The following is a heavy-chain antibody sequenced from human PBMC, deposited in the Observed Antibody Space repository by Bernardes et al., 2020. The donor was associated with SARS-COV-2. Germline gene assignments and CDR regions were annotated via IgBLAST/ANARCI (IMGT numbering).Heavy chain of an antibody. Sequence: GGSLRLSCAGSGFAFRDYGMTWVRQAPGKGLEWVANIKRDGSETYYVDSVKGRFTISRDNAKNLVFLQMNSLRAEDTAVFYCARSAGMDVWGQGTMVTVSS. V-gene: IGHV3-7*03. J-gene: IGHJ6*02. CDR2: IKRDGSET. CDR3: ARSAGMDV. CDR1: GFAFRDYG.